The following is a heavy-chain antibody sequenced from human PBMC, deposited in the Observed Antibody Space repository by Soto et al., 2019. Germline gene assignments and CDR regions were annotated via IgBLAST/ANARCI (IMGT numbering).Heavy chain of an antibody. V-gene: IGHV4-59*01. CDR3: AMGISGWPPRLDY. J-gene: IGHJ4*02. CDR2: IYYSGST. CDR1: GGPISSYY. Sequence: QVQLQESGPGLVKPSETLSLNCTVSGGPISSYYWSWIRQSPGKGLEWIGYIYYSGSTNYNPSLKIRVTISLDTSKNHFSLELSSVTAADTAGYDCAMGISGWPPRLDYWCQGTLVTVSS. D-gene: IGHD6-19*01.